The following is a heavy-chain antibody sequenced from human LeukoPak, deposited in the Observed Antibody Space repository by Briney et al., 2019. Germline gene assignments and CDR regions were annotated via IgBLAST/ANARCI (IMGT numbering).Heavy chain of an antibody. D-gene: IGHD2-2*01. CDR2: ISAYNGNT. Sequence: ASVKVSCKASGYTFTSYGISWVRQAPGQGLEWMGWISAYNGNTNYAQKLQGRVTMTTDTSTSTAYMELRSLRSDDTAVYYCAKDRHLVVPAAIDYFDYWGQGTLVTVSS. V-gene: IGHV1-18*01. CDR3: AKDRHLVVPAAIDYFDY. J-gene: IGHJ4*02. CDR1: GYTFTSYG.